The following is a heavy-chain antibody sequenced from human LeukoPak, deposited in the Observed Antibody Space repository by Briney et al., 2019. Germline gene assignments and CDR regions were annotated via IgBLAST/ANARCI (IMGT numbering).Heavy chain of an antibody. Sequence: SETLSLTCAVYGGSFSGYCWSWIRQPPGKGLEWIGEINHSGSTNYNPSLKSRVTISVDTSKNQFSLKLSSVTAADTAVYYCARDKDYFDSGGAFDIWGQGTMVTVSS. CDR1: GGSFSGYC. CDR3: ARDKDYFDSGGAFDI. J-gene: IGHJ3*02. CDR2: INHSGST. D-gene: IGHD3-22*01. V-gene: IGHV4-34*01.